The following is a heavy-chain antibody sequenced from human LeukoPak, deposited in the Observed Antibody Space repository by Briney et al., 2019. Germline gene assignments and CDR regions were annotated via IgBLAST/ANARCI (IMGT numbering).Heavy chain of an antibody. CDR3: GKDPNGDYVGAFDF. CDR1: GFTLSDYA. CDR2: IRGTGGTT. Sequence: GGSLRLSCAASGFTLSDYALIWVRQAPGKGLEWISAIRGTGGTTYYADSVKGRCTISRDNSRNTVYLQMNSLRAEDTALYFCGKDPNGDYVGAFDFWGPGTMVTVSS. D-gene: IGHD4-17*01. J-gene: IGHJ3*01. V-gene: IGHV3-23*01.